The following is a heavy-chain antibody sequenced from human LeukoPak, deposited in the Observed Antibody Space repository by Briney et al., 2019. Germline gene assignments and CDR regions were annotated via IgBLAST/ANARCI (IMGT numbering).Heavy chain of an antibody. J-gene: IGHJ5*02. CDR3: ARDNYDFWSGYYGWFDP. V-gene: IGHV4-59*11. CDR2: IYYSGST. Sequence: PSETLSLTCTVSGGSISSHYWSWIRQPPGKGLEWIGYIYYSGSTNYNPSLKSRVTISVDTSKNQFSLKLRSVTAADTAVYYCARDNYDFWSGYYGWFDPWGQGTLVTVSS. D-gene: IGHD3-3*01. CDR1: GGSISSHY.